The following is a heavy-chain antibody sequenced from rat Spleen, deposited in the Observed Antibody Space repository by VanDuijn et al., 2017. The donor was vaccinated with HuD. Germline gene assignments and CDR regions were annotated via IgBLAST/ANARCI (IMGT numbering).Heavy chain of an antibody. Sequence: EVQLVESGGGSVQPGRSLKLSCAASGFTFSDYYMTWVRQTPAKGLEWVASINYEGSSTYYGDTVKGRFTISRDNAKSTLYLQMNSLRSEDTAAYYCARTTYDYFDYWGQGVMVTVSS. J-gene: IGHJ2*01. D-gene: IGHD2-1*01. V-gene: IGHV5-22*01. CDR3: ARTTYDYFDY. CDR1: GFTFSDYY. CDR2: INYEGSST.